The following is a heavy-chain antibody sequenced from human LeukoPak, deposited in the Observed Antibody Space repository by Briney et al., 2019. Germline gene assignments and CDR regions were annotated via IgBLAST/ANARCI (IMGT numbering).Heavy chain of an antibody. CDR1: GFTFSSYG. Sequence: PGRSLSLSCATSGFTFSSYGMHWVRQAPGKGLEWVAVISYDGSNKYYADSVKGRFTISRDNSKNTLYLQMNSLRAEDTAVYYCAKDQGYDFWSGYYIDYWGQGTLVTVSS. V-gene: IGHV3-30*18. CDR2: ISYDGSNK. D-gene: IGHD3-3*01. J-gene: IGHJ4*02. CDR3: AKDQGYDFWSGYYIDY.